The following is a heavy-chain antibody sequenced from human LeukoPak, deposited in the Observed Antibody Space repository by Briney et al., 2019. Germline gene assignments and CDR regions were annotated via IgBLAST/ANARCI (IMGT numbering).Heavy chain of an antibody. CDR1: GFTFSSYA. Sequence: GGSLRLSCAASGFTFSSYAMSWVRQAPGKGLEWVSAISGSGGSTYYADSVKGRFTISRDNSKNTLYLQMDSLRAEDTAVYYCAKKITMVRGTSGFDYWGQGTLVTVSS. CDR3: AKKITMVRGTSGFDY. CDR2: ISGSGGST. J-gene: IGHJ4*02. D-gene: IGHD3-10*01. V-gene: IGHV3-23*01.